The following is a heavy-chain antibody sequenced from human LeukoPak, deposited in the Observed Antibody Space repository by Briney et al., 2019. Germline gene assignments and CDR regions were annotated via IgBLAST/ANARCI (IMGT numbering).Heavy chain of an antibody. J-gene: IGHJ4*02. Sequence: GESLKISCKGSGYSFTSYWIGWVRQMPGKGLEWMGIIYPGDSHTRYSPSFQGQVTISADKSISTAHLQWSSLKASDTAMYYCARRAVGATGYFDYWGQGTLVTVSS. CDR3: ARRAVGATGYFDY. D-gene: IGHD1-26*01. CDR2: IYPGDSHT. V-gene: IGHV5-51*01. CDR1: GYSFTSYW.